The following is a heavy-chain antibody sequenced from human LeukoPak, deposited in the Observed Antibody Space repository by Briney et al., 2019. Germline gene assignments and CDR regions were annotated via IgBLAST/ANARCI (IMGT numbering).Heavy chain of an antibody. CDR2: INPSGGST. Sequence: ASVKVSCKASGYTFTSYYMHWVRQAPGQGLEWMGIINPSGGSTNYAQNLQGRVTMTTDTFTSTAFMELRSLRSDDTAVYYCARDKTHVAYYYDKSRDHAFDIWGQGTMVTVSS. V-gene: IGHV1-46*01. J-gene: IGHJ3*02. D-gene: IGHD3-22*01. CDR1: GYTFTSYY. CDR3: ARDKTHVAYYYDKSRDHAFDI.